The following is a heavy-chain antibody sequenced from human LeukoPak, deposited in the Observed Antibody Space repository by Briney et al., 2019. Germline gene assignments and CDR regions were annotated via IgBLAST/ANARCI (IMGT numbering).Heavy chain of an antibody. CDR3: ARDQVVTAITFFDY. Sequence: GESLTLSCAASGFTFSSYEMNWVRQAPARGVEWVSYISSSGSTIYYADSVKGRFTISRDNAKNSLYLQMNSLRAEDTAVYYCARDQVVTAITFFDYWGQGTLVTVSS. J-gene: IGHJ4*02. CDR1: GFTFSSYE. V-gene: IGHV3-48*03. CDR2: ISSSGSTI. D-gene: IGHD2-21*02.